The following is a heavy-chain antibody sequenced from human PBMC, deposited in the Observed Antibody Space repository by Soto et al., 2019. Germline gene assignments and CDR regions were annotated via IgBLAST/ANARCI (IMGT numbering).Heavy chain of an antibody. Sequence: SVKVSCKASGFTFTSSAVQWVRQARGQRLEWIGWIVVDSGNTNYAQKFQERVTITRDMSTSTAYMELSSLRSEDTAVYYCAAYSYGITGFDYWGQGTLVTVSS. J-gene: IGHJ4*02. CDR2: IVVDSGNT. CDR3: AAYSYGITGFDY. D-gene: IGHD5-18*01. V-gene: IGHV1-58*01. CDR1: GFTFTSSA.